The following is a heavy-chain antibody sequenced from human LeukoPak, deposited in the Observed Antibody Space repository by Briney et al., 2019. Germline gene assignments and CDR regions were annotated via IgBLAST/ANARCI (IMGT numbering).Heavy chain of an antibody. CDR1: GFTFSDYS. D-gene: IGHD1-26*01. V-gene: IGHV3-23*01. CDR3: AKDRSIGTYYTFDH. Sequence: PGGSLRLSCAASGFTFSDYSMNWVRQAPGKGLEWVSSISASAAMTYYADSVKGRFTVSRDNSNNRLYLQMSGLTAADTAVYYCAKDRSIGTYYTFDHWGQGTLVTVSS. J-gene: IGHJ4*02. CDR2: ISASAAMT.